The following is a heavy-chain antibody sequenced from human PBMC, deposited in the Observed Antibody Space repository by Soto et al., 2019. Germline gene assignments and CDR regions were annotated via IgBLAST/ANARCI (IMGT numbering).Heavy chain of an antibody. CDR3: ATSISRPVPSYFDY. Sequence: GRALRLSCAASGFTLSSYAMTWARQAPGKGLEWVSAISGSGGSTYYADSVKGRFTISSDNSKNTLYLQMNSMRAEDTAVYYCATSISRPVPSYFDYWGQGTLVTVSS. CDR1: GFTLSSYA. V-gene: IGHV3-23*01. CDR2: ISGSGGST. D-gene: IGHD2-2*02. J-gene: IGHJ4*02.